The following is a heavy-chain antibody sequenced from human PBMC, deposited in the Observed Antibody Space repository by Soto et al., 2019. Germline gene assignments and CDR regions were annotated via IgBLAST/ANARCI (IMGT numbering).Heavy chain of an antibody. CDR2: INHSGST. CDR3: VRLKEGYDNRPRDYWFDP. Sequence: PSETLSLTCAVYGGSFSGYYWSWIRQPPGKGLEWIGEINHSGSTNYNPSLKSRVNISVDTSKNQFSLKLSSVTAADTAVYYFVRLKEGYDNRPRDYWFDPWGQVTLVTVSS. J-gene: IGHJ5*02. D-gene: IGHD5-12*01. V-gene: IGHV4-34*01. CDR1: GGSFSGYY.